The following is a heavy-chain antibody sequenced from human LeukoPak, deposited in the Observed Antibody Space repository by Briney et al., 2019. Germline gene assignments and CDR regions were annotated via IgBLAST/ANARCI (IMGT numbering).Heavy chain of an antibody. CDR1: GFTVSSYW. CDR3: ARVVFPSRVSDY. Sequence: GGSLRLSCAASGFTVSSYWMSWVRQAPGKGLEWVANIKQDGSEKYYVDSVKGRFTISKDNAKNSLYLQMNSLRVEDTAVYYCARVVFPSRVSDYWGQGTLVTVSS. CDR2: IKQDGSEK. V-gene: IGHV3-7*01. J-gene: IGHJ4*02. D-gene: IGHD2-21*01.